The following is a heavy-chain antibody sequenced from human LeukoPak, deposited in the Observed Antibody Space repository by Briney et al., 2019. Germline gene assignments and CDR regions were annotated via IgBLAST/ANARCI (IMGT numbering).Heavy chain of an antibody. V-gene: IGHV3-7*01. CDR2: IKEDGSEQ. J-gene: IGHJ4*02. CDR3: VRETVSVITDFDY. CDR1: GFTFSRHW. D-gene: IGHD3-16*02. Sequence: GGSLRLSCAASGFTFSRHWMTWVRQAPGKGLEWVANIKEDGSEQYYVDSIKGRFTISRDNAKNSLYLQMSSLRSEDTAIYYCVRETVSVITDFDYWGQGTLVTVSS.